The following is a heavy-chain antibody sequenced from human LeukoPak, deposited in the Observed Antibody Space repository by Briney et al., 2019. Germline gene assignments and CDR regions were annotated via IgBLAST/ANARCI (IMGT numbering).Heavy chain of an antibody. J-gene: IGHJ4*02. Sequence: ASVKVSCKASGYTFTGYGISWVRQAPGQGLEWMGWISVYNGNIHYAQKLQGRVTMTTDTFTSTAYMELRSLTSDDTAIYYCARDAPSVAVAGGPDYWGQGTLVSVSS. CDR2: ISVYNGNI. CDR3: ARDAPSVAVAGGPDY. CDR1: GYTFTGYG. D-gene: IGHD6-19*01. V-gene: IGHV1-18*01.